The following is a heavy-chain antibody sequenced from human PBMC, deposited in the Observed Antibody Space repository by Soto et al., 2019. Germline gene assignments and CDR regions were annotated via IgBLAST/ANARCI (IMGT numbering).Heavy chain of an antibody. CDR3: ARAYSGSGSPKF. D-gene: IGHD3-10*01. CDR2: INPKRGGT. CDR1: GYSFTYHY. Sequence: SSVKVSCKASGYSFTYHYLHWVRQAPGQGLEWMGWINPKRGGTDSAQKFQGRVTVTRDTAISTAYMELSRLRYDDTAVYYCARAYSGSGSPKFWGQGTQVTVSS. J-gene: IGHJ4*02. V-gene: IGHV1-2*02.